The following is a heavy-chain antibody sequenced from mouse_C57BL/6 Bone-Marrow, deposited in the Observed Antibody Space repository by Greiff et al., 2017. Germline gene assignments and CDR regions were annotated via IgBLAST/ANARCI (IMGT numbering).Heavy chain of an antibody. CDR3: ARHDGKSPIYYDYDMDY. Sequence: QVQLKQSGAELVNPGASVKLSCKASGYTFTEYTIHWVKQRSGQGLEWIGWFYPGSGIIKYNEKFKDKATLTADKSSSTVYMELSRLTSEDSAVYFFARHDGKSPIYYDYDMDYWGQGTSVTVSS. J-gene: IGHJ4*01. D-gene: IGHD2-4*01. CDR2: FYPGSGII. V-gene: IGHV1-62-2*01. CDR1: GYTFTEYT.